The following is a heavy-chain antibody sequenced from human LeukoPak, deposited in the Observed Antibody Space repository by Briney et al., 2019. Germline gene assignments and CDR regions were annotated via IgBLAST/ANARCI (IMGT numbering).Heavy chain of an antibody. V-gene: IGHV4-4*07. CDR2: IYTSGST. CDR1: GGSISSYY. D-gene: IGHD1-1*01. Sequence: PSETLSLTCTVSGGSISSYYWSWIRQPAGKGLEWIGRIYTSGSTNYNPSLKSRVTMSVDTSKNQFSLKLSSVTAADTAVYYCARERRVLTPPIIDYWGQGTLVTVSS. CDR3: ARERRVLTPPIIDY. J-gene: IGHJ4*02.